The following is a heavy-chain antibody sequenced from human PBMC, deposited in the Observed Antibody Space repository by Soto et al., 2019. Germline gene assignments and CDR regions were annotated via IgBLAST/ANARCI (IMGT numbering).Heavy chain of an antibody. CDR3: ARDYVRARY. V-gene: IGHV3-11*06. Sequence: PGGSLRLSCAASGFTFSDYYMSWIRQAPGRGLEWVSFISSSSSYTNYADSVKGRFTISRDNAKNSLFLQMNSLRAEDTAVYYCARDYVRARYWGQGTLVTVSS. CDR1: GFTFSDYY. CDR2: ISSSSSYT. D-gene: IGHD3-16*01. J-gene: IGHJ4*02.